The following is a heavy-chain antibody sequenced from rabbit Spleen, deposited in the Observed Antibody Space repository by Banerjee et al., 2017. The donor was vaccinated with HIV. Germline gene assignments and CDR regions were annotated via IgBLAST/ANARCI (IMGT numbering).Heavy chain of an antibody. CDR3: ARAIVPWLGLTRLDL. CDR1: GFTISSAYW. V-gene: IGHV1S7*01. D-gene: IGHD4-1*01. Sequence: QLVESGGGLVQPGGSLKLSCKASGFTISSAYWMSWVRQAPGKGLEWIGYIHTGSGSSYYASWVNGRFTISSDNAQSTVDLKMTSLTAADTATYFCARAIVPWLGLTRLDLWGQGTLVTVS. CDR2: IHTGSGSS. J-gene: IGHJ3*01.